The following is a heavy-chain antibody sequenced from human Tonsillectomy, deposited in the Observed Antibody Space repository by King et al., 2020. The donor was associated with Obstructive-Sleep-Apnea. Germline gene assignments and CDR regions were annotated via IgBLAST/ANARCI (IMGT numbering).Heavy chain of an antibody. CDR3: ARASNWIYYYYGMDV. Sequence: VQLQQWGAGLLKPSETLSLTCAVYGGSFSGYYWSWIRQPPGKGLEWIGDINHSGSTNYNPSLKSRVTISVDTSKNQFSLKLRSVTAADTAVYYCARASNWIYYYYGMDVWGQGTTVTVSS. V-gene: IGHV4-34*01. CDR2: INHSGST. D-gene: IGHD1-1*01. J-gene: IGHJ6*02. CDR1: GGSFSGYY.